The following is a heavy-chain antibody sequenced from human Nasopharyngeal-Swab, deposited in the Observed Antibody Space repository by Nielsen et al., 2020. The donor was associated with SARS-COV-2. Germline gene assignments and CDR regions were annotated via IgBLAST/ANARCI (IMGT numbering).Heavy chain of an antibody. V-gene: IGHV3-11*01. J-gene: IGHJ6*02. Sequence: GGSLRLSCAASGFTFSDYYMSWIRQAPGKGLEWVSYISSSGSTIYYADSVKGRFTISRDNAKNSLYLQMNSLRAEDTAVYYCAREWPDYYYYGMDVWGQGTTVTVSS. D-gene: IGHD5-12*01. CDR3: AREWPDYYYYGMDV. CDR2: ISSSGSTI. CDR1: GFTFSDYY.